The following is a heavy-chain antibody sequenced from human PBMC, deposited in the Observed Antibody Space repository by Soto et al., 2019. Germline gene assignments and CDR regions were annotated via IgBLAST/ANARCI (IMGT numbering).Heavy chain of an antibody. V-gene: IGHV4-34*01. D-gene: IGHD4-17*01. Sequence: PSETLSLTCAVYGGSSSGYYWSWIRQPPGKGLEWIGEINHSGSTNYNPSLKSRVTISVDTSKNQFSLKLSSVTAADTAVYYCAAPTDYGDYYFDYWGQETLVT. CDR3: AAPTDYGDYYFDY. CDR1: GGSSSGYY. J-gene: IGHJ4*02. CDR2: INHSGST.